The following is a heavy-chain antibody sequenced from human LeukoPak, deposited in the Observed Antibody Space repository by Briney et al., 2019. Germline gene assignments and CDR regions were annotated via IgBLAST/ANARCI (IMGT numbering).Heavy chain of an antibody. D-gene: IGHD2-2*02. CDR2: IYTSGST. Sequence: PSQTLSLTCTVSGGSISSGSYYWSWIRQPAGKGLEWIGRIYTSGSTNYNPSLKSRVTISVDTSKNQFSLKLSSVTVADTAVYYCARAPDCSSTSCYTYHYGMDVWGQGTTVTVSS. CDR1: GGSISSGSYY. V-gene: IGHV4-61*02. J-gene: IGHJ6*02. CDR3: ARAPDCSSTSCYTYHYGMDV.